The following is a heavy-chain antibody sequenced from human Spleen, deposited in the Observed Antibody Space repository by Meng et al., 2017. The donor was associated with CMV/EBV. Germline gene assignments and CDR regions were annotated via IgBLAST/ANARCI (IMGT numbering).Heavy chain of an antibody. J-gene: IGHJ4*02. CDR3: ARDIAGSTSCYDY. V-gene: IGHV4-59*12. D-gene: IGHD2-2*01. Sequence: SETLSLTCTVSGGSISSYYWSWIRQPPGKGLEWIGYIYYSGSTYYNPSLKSRVTISVDTSKNQFSLKLSSVTAADTAVYYCARDIAGSTSCYDYWGQGTLVTVSS. CDR1: GGSISSYY. CDR2: IYYSGST.